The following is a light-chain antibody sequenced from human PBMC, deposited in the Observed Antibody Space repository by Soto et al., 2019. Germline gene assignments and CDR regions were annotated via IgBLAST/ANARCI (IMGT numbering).Light chain of an antibody. Sequence: QSVLTQPPSASGTPGQRVTIPCSGSSSNIGSHTVTWYQQLPGTSPKLLVYSSNPRPSGVPDRFSGSKSGTSASRAISGLQSADEGDYYCAAWDGSLNGVVFGGGTKVTVL. J-gene: IGLJ2*01. CDR2: SSN. CDR1: SSNIGSHT. CDR3: AAWDGSLNGVV. V-gene: IGLV1-44*01.